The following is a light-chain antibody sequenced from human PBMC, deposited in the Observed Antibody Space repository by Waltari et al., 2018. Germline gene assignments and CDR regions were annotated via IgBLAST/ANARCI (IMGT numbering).Light chain of an antibody. CDR1: QSISSY. Sequence: EIVMTQSPATLSVSPRARLTLSCRASQSISSYLTWYQQKPGQAPRLLIHDASTRATSIPARFGGSGAGPEFTRTISSLQSEDFAVYYCQQYDKWPLTVGRGIEVEIK. V-gene: IGKV3-15*01. CDR3: QQYDKWPLT. CDR2: DAS. J-gene: IGKJ4*01.